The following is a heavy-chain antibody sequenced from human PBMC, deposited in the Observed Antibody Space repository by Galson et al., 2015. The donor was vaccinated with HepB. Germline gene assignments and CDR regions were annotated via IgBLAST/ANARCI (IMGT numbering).Heavy chain of an antibody. CDR2: ISGSGGST. CDR1: GFTFSSYA. CDR3: ARDYYGSGSYWAY. Sequence: SLRLSCAASGFTFSSYAMSWVRQAPGKGLEWVSAISGSGGSTFYADSVKGRFTISRDNAKNSLYLQMNSLRAEDTAVYYCARDYYGSGSYWAYWGQGTLVTVSS. J-gene: IGHJ4*02. D-gene: IGHD3-10*01. V-gene: IGHV3-23*01.